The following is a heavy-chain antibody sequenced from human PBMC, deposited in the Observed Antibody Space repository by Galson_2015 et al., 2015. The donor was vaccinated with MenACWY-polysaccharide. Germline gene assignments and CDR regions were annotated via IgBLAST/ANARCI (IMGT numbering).Heavy chain of an antibody. CDR2: TNPSGGST. CDR3: ARDHSRNDYYDSSGQLVGLGY. D-gene: IGHD3-22*01. Sequence: SVKVSCKAFGYTFTSYYMHWVRQAPGQGLEWMGITNPSGGSTSYAQKFQGRLTMTRDTSTSTVYMELSSLRSEDTAVYYCARDHSRNDYYDSSGQLVGLGYWGQGTLVTVSS. CDR1: GYTFTSYY. V-gene: IGHV1-46*01. J-gene: IGHJ4*02.